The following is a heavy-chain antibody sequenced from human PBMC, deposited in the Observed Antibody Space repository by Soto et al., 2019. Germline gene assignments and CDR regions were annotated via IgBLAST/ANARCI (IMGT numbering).Heavy chain of an antibody. V-gene: IGHV3-21*01. J-gene: IGHJ2*01. CDR1: GFTFSSYS. Sequence: WGSLRLSCAASGFTFSSYSINWCRHSPFKGLEWVSSISSSSSYIYYAGSVKGRFTISRDNAKNSLYLQMNSLRAEDTAVYYCARDYGGNSAPRYWYFDLWGRGTLVTVPQ. D-gene: IGHD4-17*01. CDR2: ISSSSSYI. CDR3: ARDYGGNSAPRYWYFDL.